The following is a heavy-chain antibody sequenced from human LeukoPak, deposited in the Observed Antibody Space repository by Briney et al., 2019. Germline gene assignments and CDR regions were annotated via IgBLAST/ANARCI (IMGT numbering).Heavy chain of an antibody. CDR1: GFTFSSYS. CDR3: ARDELTTVQDY. Sequence: GGSLRLSCAASGFTFSSYSMNWVRQAPGKGLGWVSSISSSSSYIYYADSVKGRFTISRDNAKNSLYLQMNSLRAEDTAVYYCARDELTTVQDYWGQGTLVTVSS. D-gene: IGHD3-10*01. CDR2: ISSSSSYI. V-gene: IGHV3-21*01. J-gene: IGHJ4*02.